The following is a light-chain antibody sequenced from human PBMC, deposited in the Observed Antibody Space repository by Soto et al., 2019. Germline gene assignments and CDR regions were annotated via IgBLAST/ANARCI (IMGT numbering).Light chain of an antibody. V-gene: IGLV3-21*02. CDR2: DDS. CDR3: QVWDSSSEWV. Sequence: SYELTQAPSVSVAPGQTATIICAGHNIVGKSVHWYQQKPGQAPVLVVHDDSDRPSGIPERFSGSNSGNTATLTVSRAEDGDEGDYYCQVWDSSSEWVFGGGTKLTVL. J-gene: IGLJ3*02. CDR1: NIVGKS.